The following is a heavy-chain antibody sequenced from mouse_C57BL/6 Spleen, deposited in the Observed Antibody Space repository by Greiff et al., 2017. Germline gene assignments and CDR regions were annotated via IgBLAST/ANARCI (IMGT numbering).Heavy chain of an antibody. CDR1: GYTFTSYW. J-gene: IGHJ1*03. CDR2: IDPSDSYT. D-gene: IGHD1-1*01. V-gene: IGHV1-59*01. CDR3: AKTFTTVVAEYFDV. Sequence: VQLQQPGAELVRPGTSVKLSCKASGYTFTSYWMHWVKQRPGQGLEWIGVIDPSDSYTNYNQKFKGKATLTVDTSSSTAYMQLSSLTSEDSAVYYSAKTFTTVVAEYFDVWGTGTTLTVSS.